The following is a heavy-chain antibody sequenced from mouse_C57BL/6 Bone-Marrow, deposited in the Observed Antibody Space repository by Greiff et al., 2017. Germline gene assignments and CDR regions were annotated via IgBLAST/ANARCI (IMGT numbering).Heavy chain of an antibody. CDR3: ARSGCLLWSL. CDR1: GYTFTSYW. V-gene: IGHV1-53*01. D-gene: IGHD2-1*01. Sequence: VQLQQPGAELVKPGASVKLSCTASGYTFTSYWMHWVKQRPGQGLEWIGNINPSTGGTNYNEKLKSKATLTVDKSSSTAYLQLSSLTSEDAAVYYCARSGCLLWSLWGQGTTLTVSA. J-gene: IGHJ2*01. CDR2: INPSTGGT.